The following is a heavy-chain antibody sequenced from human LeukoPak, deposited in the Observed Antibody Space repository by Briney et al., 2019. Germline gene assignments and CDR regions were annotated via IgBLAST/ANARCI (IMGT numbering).Heavy chain of an antibody. CDR3: AKSYDSSGYSNFDY. J-gene: IGHJ4*02. CDR2: ISYDGSNK. CDR1: GFTFSSYA. D-gene: IGHD3-22*01. Sequence: GGSLRLSCAASGFTFSSYAMSWVRQAPGKGLEWVAVISYDGSNKYYADSVKGRFTISRDNSKNTLYLQMNSLRAEDTAVYYCAKSYDSSGYSNFDYWGQGTLVTVSS. V-gene: IGHV3-30*18.